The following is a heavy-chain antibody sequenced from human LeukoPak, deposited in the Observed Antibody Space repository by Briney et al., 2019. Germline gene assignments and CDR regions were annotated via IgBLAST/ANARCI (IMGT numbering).Heavy chain of an antibody. V-gene: IGHV3-74*01. J-gene: IGHJ5*02. CDR1: GFTFSSYW. CDR2: INSDGSST. Sequence: GGSLRLSCAASGFTFSSYWMHWVRQAPGKGLVWVSRINSDGSSTSYADSVKGRFTISRDNAKNTLYLQMNSLRAEDTAVYYCARDPGWGIAVAGLSSWGQGTLVTVSS. D-gene: IGHD6-19*01. CDR3: ARDPGWGIAVAGLSS.